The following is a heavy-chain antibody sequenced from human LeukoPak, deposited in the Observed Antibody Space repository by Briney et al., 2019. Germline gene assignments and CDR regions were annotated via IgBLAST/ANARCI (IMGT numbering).Heavy chain of an antibody. J-gene: IGHJ3*02. CDR1: GYTFTGYY. V-gene: IGHV1-2*02. CDR2: INPNSGGT. D-gene: IGHD5-18*01. Sequence: ASVKVSCKASGYTFTGYYMHWVRQAPGQGLEWMGWINPNSGGTNYAQKFQGRVTMTRDTSISTAYMELSRLRSDDTAVYYCARELLQLWSEGALDIWGQGTMVTVSS. CDR3: ARELLQLWSEGALDI.